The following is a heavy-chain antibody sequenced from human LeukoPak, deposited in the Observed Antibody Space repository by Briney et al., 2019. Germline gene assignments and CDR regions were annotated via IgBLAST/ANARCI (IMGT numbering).Heavy chain of an antibody. CDR2: ISGSGGSA. CDR3: AKVGSSGWYAMDV. D-gene: IGHD6-19*01. J-gene: IGHJ6*02. CDR1: GFTFSSYA. Sequence: GGSLRLSCAASGFTFSSYAMSWVRQAPGKGLEWVSAISGSGGSAKYADSVKGRFTISRDNSKNTLFLQMSSLRAEDTAIYYCAKVGSSGWYAMDVWGRGTSVTVS. V-gene: IGHV3-23*01.